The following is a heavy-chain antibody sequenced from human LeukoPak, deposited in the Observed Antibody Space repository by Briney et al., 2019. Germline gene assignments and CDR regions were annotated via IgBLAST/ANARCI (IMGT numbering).Heavy chain of an antibody. J-gene: IGHJ4*02. CDR2: INHSGST. V-gene: IGHV4-34*01. D-gene: IGHD6-6*01. CDR1: GGSFSGYY. Sequence: PSETLSLTCAVYGGSFSGYYWSWIRQPPGKGLEWIGEINHSGSTNYNPSLKSRVTISVDTSKNQFSLKLSSVTAADTAVYYCARGKGSIAAGRRHYFDYWGQGTLVTVSS. CDR3: ARGKGSIAAGRRHYFDY.